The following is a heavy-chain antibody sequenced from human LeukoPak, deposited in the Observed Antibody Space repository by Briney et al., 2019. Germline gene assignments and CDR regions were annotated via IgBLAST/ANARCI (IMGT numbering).Heavy chain of an antibody. V-gene: IGHV3-21*01. CDR3: ARGNYGSGSYGLTNWFDP. Sequence: PGGSLRLSCAASGFTFSSYSMNWVRQAPGKGLEWVSSISSSSYIYYADSVKGRFTISRDNAKNSLYLQMNSLRAEDTAVYYCARGNYGSGSYGLTNWFDPWGQGILVTVSS. J-gene: IGHJ5*02. D-gene: IGHD3-10*01. CDR1: GFTFSSYS. CDR2: ISSSSYI.